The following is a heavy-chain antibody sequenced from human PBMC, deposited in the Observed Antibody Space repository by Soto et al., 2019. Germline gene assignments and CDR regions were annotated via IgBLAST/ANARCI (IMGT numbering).Heavy chain of an antibody. CDR2: INSDASST. CDR3: ASGVVEPSSGWYDY. Sequence: EVQLVESGGGLVHPGGSLRLSCTASGFTFSTHWMHWVRQAPGKGLVWVSRINSDASSTDYADSVRGRFTISRDRAKNTLNLQMISLRAEDTAVYYCASGVVEPSSGWYDYWGQGTLVTVSS. V-gene: IGHV3-74*01. D-gene: IGHD6-13*01. CDR1: GFTFSTHW. J-gene: IGHJ4*02.